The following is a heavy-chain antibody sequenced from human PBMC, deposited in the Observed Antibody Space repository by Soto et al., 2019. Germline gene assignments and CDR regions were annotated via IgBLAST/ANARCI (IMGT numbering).Heavy chain of an antibody. V-gene: IGHV1-2*04. D-gene: IGHD6-19*01. CDR1: GYAFTGYY. J-gene: IGHJ4*02. CDR2: INPNSGGT. Sequence: ASVKVSCKASGYAFTGYYMHWVRQAPGQGLEWMGWINPNSGGTNYAQKFQGWVTMTRDTSISTAYMELSRLRSDDTAVYYCARAPDAVAVAGMPWYFDYWGQGTLVTVSS. CDR3: ARAPDAVAVAGMPWYFDY.